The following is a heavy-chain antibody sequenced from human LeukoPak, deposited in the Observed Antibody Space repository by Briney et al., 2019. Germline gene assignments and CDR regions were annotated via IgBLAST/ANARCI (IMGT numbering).Heavy chain of an antibody. CDR2: IKSKIDGGAT. V-gene: IGHV3-15*01. CDR1: GFSFSSAY. D-gene: IGHD6-13*01. Sequence: GGSLRLSCAASGFSFSSAYMCWVRQAPGKGLEWVGRIKSKIDGGATDYAAPVKGRFTISRDDSRNTLYLQMNSLKSEDTAVYYCTTDAGFDSRWYNYWGQGTLVTVSS. CDR3: TTDAGFDSRWYNY. J-gene: IGHJ4*02.